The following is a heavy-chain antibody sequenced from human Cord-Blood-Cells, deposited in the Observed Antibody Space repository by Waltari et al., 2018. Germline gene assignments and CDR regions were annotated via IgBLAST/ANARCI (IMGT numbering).Heavy chain of an antibody. CDR3: ARGPGSYYGSGSYYNWYFDL. D-gene: IGHD3-10*01. CDR1: GGSFSGYY. V-gene: IGHV4-34*01. J-gene: IGHJ2*01. Sequence: QVQLQQWGAGLLKPSETLSLTCAVSGGSFSGYYWSWIRQPPGKGLEWIGEINHRGSTNYNPSLKSRVTISVDTSKNQFSLKLSSVTAADTAVYYCARGPGSYYGSGSYYNWYFDLWGRGTLVTVSS. CDR2: INHRGST.